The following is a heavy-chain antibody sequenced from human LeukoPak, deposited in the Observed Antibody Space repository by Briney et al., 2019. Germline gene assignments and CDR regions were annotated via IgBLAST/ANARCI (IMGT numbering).Heavy chain of an antibody. CDR3: ARQSNPGWFDP. J-gene: IGHJ5*02. CDR1: GGSISSGSYY. D-gene: IGHD4-11*01. V-gene: IGHV4-61*02. CDR2: IYTSGST. Sequence: KPSQTLSLTCAVSGGSISSGSYYWSWIRQPAGKGLEWIGRIYTSGSTNYNPSLKSRVTISVDTSKNQFSLKLSSVTAADTAVYYCARQSNPGWFDPWGQGTLVTVSS.